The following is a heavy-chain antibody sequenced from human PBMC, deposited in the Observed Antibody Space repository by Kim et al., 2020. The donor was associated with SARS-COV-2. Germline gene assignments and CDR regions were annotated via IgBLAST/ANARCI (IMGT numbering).Heavy chain of an antibody. V-gene: IGHV3-23*01. CDR2: ITESGSDT. CDR1: GFTFSNYA. D-gene: IGHD3-9*01. CDR3: AKRLEELSIVTYFDS. J-gene: IGHJ4*02. Sequence: GGSLRLSCAASGFTFSNYAMGWVRHVPGKGMEWVSSITESGSDTYYADSVKGRFTISRDNSKNTLYLQMNSLRADDTAIYYCAKRLEELSIVTYFDSWGQGAQVTVSS.